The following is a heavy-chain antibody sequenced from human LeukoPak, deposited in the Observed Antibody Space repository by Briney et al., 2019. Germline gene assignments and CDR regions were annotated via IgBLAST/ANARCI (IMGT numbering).Heavy chain of an antibody. J-gene: IGHJ3*02. CDR2: ISGSGGST. CDR3: ARVRAIRGVIGDAFDI. CDR1: GFTFSSYA. V-gene: IGHV3-23*01. D-gene: IGHD3-10*01. Sequence: GGSLRLSCAVSGFTFSSYAMRWVRQAPGKGLEWVSAISGSGGSTYYADSVKGRFTISRDNSKNTVYLQMNSLRAEDTAVYYCARVRAIRGVIGDAFDIWGQGTMVTVSS.